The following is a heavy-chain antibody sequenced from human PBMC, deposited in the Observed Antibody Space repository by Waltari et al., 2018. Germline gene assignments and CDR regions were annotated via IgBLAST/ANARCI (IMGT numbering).Heavy chain of an antibody. D-gene: IGHD5-12*01. J-gene: IGHJ3*01. CDR2: MSYNGAT. CDR3: ATYIGASLGTAAFDV. CDR1: GASITSNRHY. V-gene: IGHV4-39*01. Sequence: QLQLQESGPGLVKPSETLSLTCSVSGASITSNRHYWGWIRQPPGQAPEWIGTMSYNGATYSSPSLKSQLTISRDTSRNQLSLILGSVTAADTAVYYCATYIGASLGTAAFDVWGQGTMVSVSS.